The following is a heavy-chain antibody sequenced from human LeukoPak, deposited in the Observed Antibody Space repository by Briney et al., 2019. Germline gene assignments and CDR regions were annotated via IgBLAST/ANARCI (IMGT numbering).Heavy chain of an antibody. CDR1: GYTFTGYY. Sequence: ASVKVSCKASGYTFTGYYMHWVRQAPGQGLEWMGRINPNSGGTNYAQKFQGRVTMTRDTSISTAYMELSRLRSDDTAVYYCARRRTIVVVPAAIKFVSWFDPWGQGTLVNVSS. CDR3: ARRRTIVVVPAAIKFVSWFDP. CDR2: INPNSGGT. V-gene: IGHV1-2*02. D-gene: IGHD2-2*02. J-gene: IGHJ5*02.